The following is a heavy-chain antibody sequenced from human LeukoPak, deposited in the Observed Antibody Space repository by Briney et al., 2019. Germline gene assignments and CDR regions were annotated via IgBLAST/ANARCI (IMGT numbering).Heavy chain of an antibody. CDR2: ISGSDGST. V-gene: IGHV3-23*01. Sequence: PGGPLRLSCTASGFTFSNYAMSWARQAPGKGLEWVSTISGSDGSTYYADSVKGRFTISRDNSKNTLYLQMNSLRVEDTAIYYCAKGRGYCTGGSCYSDYWGQGTLVTVSS. CDR3: AKGRGYCTGGSCYSDY. J-gene: IGHJ4*02. D-gene: IGHD2-15*01. CDR1: GFTFSNYA.